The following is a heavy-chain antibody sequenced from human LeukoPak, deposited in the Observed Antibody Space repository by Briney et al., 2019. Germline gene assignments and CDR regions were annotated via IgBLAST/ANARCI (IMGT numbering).Heavy chain of an antibody. Sequence: GGSLRLCCAASGFTFTTYWMTWVRQAPGKGLEWVTNIKEDGSGKYYVDSVKGRFTISRDNAKNTLYLQMDSLRAEDTAVYYCARIELYGGNLAYWGQGTLVTVSS. CDR3: ARIELYGGNLAY. D-gene: IGHD4-23*01. CDR2: IKEDGSGK. V-gene: IGHV3-7*01. J-gene: IGHJ4*02. CDR1: GFTFTTYW.